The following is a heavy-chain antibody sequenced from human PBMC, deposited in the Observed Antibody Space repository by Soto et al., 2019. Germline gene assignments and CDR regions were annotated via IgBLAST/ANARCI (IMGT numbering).Heavy chain of an antibody. CDR3: ARDPGVATYYDSSGGLGGWFDP. V-gene: IGHV4-59*06. Sequence: SETLSLTCTVSGGSISSYYWSWIRQPPGKGLEWIGYIYYSGSTYYNPSLRSRVTISVDTSKNQFSLKLSSVTAADTAVYYCARDPGVATYYDSSGGLGGWFDPWGQGTLVTVSS. CDR2: IYYSGST. CDR1: GGSISSYY. D-gene: IGHD3-22*01. J-gene: IGHJ5*02.